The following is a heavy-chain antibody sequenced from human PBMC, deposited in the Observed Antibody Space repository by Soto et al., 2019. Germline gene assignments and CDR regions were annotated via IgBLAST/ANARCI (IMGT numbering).Heavy chain of an antibody. V-gene: IGHV4-59*01. D-gene: IGHD6-13*01. CDR2: TYYSGST. J-gene: IGHJ4*02. Sequence: SETLSLTCTVSGGSMIAYYWNWVRQPPGKGLQWIGYTYYSGSTTYNPSLKSRVTISVDSSKNQFSLKLDSVTPADTAVYYCARVRGTAGKRYFDYWGPGTLVTVSS. CDR3: ARVRGTAGKRYFDY. CDR1: GGSMIAYY.